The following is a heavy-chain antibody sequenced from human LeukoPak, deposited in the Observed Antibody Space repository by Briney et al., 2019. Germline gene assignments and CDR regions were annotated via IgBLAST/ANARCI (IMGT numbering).Heavy chain of an antibody. CDR2: TYYRSKWYN. J-gene: IGHJ4*02. CDR1: GDSVSSNSAA. D-gene: IGHD1-26*01. Sequence: SQTLSLTCAISGDSVSSNSAAWNWIRQSPSRGLEWLGRTYYRSKWYNDYAVSVKSRITIHPDTSKNQFSLQLNSVTPEDTAVYYCAREGIYGETRHYSGRYYKSYFDYWGQGTLVTVSS. V-gene: IGHV6-1*01. CDR3: AREGIYGETRHYSGRYYKSYFDY.